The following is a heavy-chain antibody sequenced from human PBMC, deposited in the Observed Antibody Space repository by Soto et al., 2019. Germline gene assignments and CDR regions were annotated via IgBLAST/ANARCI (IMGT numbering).Heavy chain of an antibody. CDR2: VFSNDEK. V-gene: IGHV2-26*01. CDR3: VRLTYYFDRSGYYYNWYFDL. CDR1: GFSLSNTQMG. Sequence: QVTLKESGPVLVKPTETLTLTCTVSGFSLSNTQMGVSWIRQPPGKALQWLAHVFSNDEKSYSTSLKSRLTISKDTSRSQVVLTMTNMDPVDTATYYCVRLTYYFDRSGYYYNWYFDLWGRGTLVTVSS. J-gene: IGHJ2*01. D-gene: IGHD3-22*01.